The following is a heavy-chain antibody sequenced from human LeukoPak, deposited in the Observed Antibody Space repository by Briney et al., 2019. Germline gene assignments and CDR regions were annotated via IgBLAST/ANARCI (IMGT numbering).Heavy chain of an antibody. CDR1: GGSISSYY. CDR2: IYYSGST. J-gene: IGHJ3*02. CDR3: AIRTTGTSDAFDI. Sequence: SETLSLTCTVSGGSISSYYWSWIRQPPGKGLEWIGYIYYSGSTNYNPSLKSRVTISVDSSKNQFSLKLDSVTAADTAVYYCAIRTTGTSDAFDIWGQGTMVTVSS. D-gene: IGHD1-1*01. V-gene: IGHV4-59*01.